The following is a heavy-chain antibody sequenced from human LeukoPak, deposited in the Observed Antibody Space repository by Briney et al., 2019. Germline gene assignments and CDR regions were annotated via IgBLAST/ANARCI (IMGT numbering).Heavy chain of an antibody. CDR1: GYTFTIYY. CDR2: INPSGGST. Sequence: EASVKASCKASGYTFTIYYMHWVRQAPGQRLEWMEIINPSGGSTSYAQKFQGRVTMTRDTSTSTVYMELSSLRSEDTAVYDCAKRYSSGWYGLDYWGQGTLVTVSS. J-gene: IGHJ4*02. CDR3: AKRYSSGWYGLDY. V-gene: IGHV1-46*01. D-gene: IGHD6-19*01.